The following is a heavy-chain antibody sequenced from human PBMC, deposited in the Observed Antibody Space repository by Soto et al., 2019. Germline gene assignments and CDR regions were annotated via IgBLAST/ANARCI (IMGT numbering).Heavy chain of an antibody. CDR1: GGSIRSYD. D-gene: IGHD5-12*01. J-gene: IGHJ5*02. CDR3: ARTGPFXGKNVDLATILGGWFDP. Sequence: SETLSLTCTVSGGSIRSYDWSWIRQPPGKGLEWIGYIYYSGSTNYNPSLKSRVTISVDTSKNQFSLKLSSVTAADTAVYYCARTGPFXGKNVDLATILGGWFDPWGQGTLVTVSS. V-gene: IGHV4-59*01. CDR2: IYYSGST.